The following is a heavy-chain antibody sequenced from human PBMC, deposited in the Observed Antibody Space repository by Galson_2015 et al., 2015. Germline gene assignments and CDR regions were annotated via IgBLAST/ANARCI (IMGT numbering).Heavy chain of an antibody. CDR3: ARRIAVAGTGYYGMDV. J-gene: IGHJ6*02. Sequence: QSGAEVTKPGESLTISCKGSGYRFTSYWIGWVRQMPGKGLEWMGIIYPGDSDTRYSPSFQGQITISADKSISTAYLQWSSLKASDTAMYYCARRIAVAGTGYYGMDVWGQGTTVTVSS. D-gene: IGHD6-19*01. CDR1: GYRFTSYW. V-gene: IGHV5-51*01. CDR2: IYPGDSDT.